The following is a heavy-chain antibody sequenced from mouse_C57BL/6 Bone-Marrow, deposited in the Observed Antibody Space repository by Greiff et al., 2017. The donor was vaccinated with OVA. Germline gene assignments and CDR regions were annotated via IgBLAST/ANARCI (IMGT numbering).Heavy chain of an antibody. CDR2: INPSSGYT. D-gene: IGHD2-4*01. V-gene: IGHV1-7*01. CDR1: GYTFTSYW. J-gene: IGHJ2*01. CDR3: ARWGYDYDEDFDY. Sequence: QVHVKQSGAELAKPGASVKLSCKASGYTFTSYWMHWVKQRPGQGLEWIGYINPSSGYTKYNQKFKDKATLTADKSSSTAYMQLSSLTYEDSAVYYCARWGYDYDEDFDYWGQGTTLTVSS.